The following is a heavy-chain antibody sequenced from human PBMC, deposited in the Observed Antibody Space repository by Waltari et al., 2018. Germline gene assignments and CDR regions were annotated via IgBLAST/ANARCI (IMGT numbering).Heavy chain of an antibody. J-gene: IGHJ6*02. CDR3: ARVSRRTYRSPVPGRHYYYGMDV. D-gene: IGHD1-1*01. CDR1: GFTVSSNY. CDR2: IYSGGST. V-gene: IGHV3-53*01. Sequence: EVQLVESGGGLIQPGGSLRLSCAASGFTVSSNYMRWVRQAPGKGLEWVSVIYSGGSTYYADSVKGRFTISRDNARNTLYLQMNRLRAEDTAVYFCARVSRRTYRSPVPGRHYYYGMDVWGQGTTVTVSS.